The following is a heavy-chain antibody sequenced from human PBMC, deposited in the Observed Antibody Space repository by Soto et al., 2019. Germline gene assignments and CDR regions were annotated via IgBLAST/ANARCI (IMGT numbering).Heavy chain of an antibody. J-gene: IGHJ6*02. CDR3: AVVPAAKDYYYGMDV. D-gene: IGHD2-2*01. CDR2: INPNSGGT. Sequence: GASVKVSCKASGYTFTGYYMHWVRQAPGQGLEWMGWINPNSGGTNYAQKFQGRVTMTRDTSTSTVYMELSSLRSEDTAVYYCAVVPAAKDYYYGMDVWGQGTTVTVSS. V-gene: IGHV1-2*02. CDR1: GYTFTGYY.